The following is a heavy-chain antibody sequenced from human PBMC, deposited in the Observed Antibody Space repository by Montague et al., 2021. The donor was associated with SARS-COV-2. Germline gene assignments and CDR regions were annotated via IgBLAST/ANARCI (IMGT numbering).Heavy chain of an antibody. CDR2: IYYSGST. V-gene: IGHV4-59*01. D-gene: IGHD6-19*01. CDR3: ARGSGGMGNDFDI. CDR1: GGSISSYY. J-gene: IGHJ3*02. Sequence: SETLSLTCTVSGGSISSYYWSWIRQPPGKGLEWIGYIYYSGSTNXNPSLKSGVTISVDTSKNQFSLKLSSVTAADTAVYYCARGSGGMGNDFDIWGQGTMVTVSS.